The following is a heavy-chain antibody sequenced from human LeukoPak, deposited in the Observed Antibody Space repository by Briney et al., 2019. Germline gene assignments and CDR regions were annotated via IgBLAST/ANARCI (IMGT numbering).Heavy chain of an antibody. CDR2: VYHSGST. CDR1: GGSISSSYW. CDR3: ARVAYSSSSWRPRHFDY. Sequence: PSGTLSLTCAVSGGSISSSYWWRWVRQPPGKGLEWIGEVYHSGSTNYYPSLKSRVTISVDTSKNQFSLKLSSVTAADTAVYYCARVAYSSSSWRPRHFDYWGQGTLVTVSS. J-gene: IGHJ4*02. V-gene: IGHV4-4*02. D-gene: IGHD6-6*01.